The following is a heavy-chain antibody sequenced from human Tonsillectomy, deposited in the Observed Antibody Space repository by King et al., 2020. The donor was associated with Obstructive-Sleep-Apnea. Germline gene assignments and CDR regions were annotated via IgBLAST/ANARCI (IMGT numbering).Heavy chain of an antibody. J-gene: IGHJ5*02. CDR1: GGSISSYH. D-gene: IGHD3-9*01. CDR3: ARVGVDYDILTGHNRHRDWFDR. CDR2: IDYTGNS. Sequence: VQLQESGPGLVKPSETLSLTCTVSGGSISSYHWSWIRQPPGEGLEWIGYIDYTGNSNYNPSLKSRVTISVDTSKNQFSLRLTSVIAADTAVYYCARVGVDYDILTGHNRHRDWFDRWGQGTLVTVSS. V-gene: IGHV4-59*01.